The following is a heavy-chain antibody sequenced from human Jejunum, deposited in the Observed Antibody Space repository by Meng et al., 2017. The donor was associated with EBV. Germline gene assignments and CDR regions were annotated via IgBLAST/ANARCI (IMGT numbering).Heavy chain of an antibody. J-gene: IGHJ5*02. CDR2: INPTGDST. V-gene: IGHV1-46*01. CDR1: GDTFTSYY. CDR3: AGGMTIRQNWFDP. Sequence: QVKLVQPGPEVKKPGASVKVSCQVSGDTFTSYYMHWVRQAPGQGLEWMGIINPTGDSTTYAEKFQGRLTMTRDTSTTTAYMELSSLRSEDTAVYYCAGGMTIRQNWFDPWGQGTLVTVSS. D-gene: IGHD5-24*01.